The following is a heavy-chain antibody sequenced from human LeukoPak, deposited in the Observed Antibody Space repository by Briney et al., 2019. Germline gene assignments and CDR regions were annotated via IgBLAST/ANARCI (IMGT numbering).Heavy chain of an antibody. D-gene: IGHD6-13*01. V-gene: IGHV4-39*07. CDR3: ARAQGILPYYYYYMDV. CDR2: IYYSGST. J-gene: IGHJ6*03. Sequence: SETLSLTCTVSGGSISSSSYYWGWIRQPPGKGLEWIGSIYYSGSTYYNPSLKSRVTISVDTSKNQFSLKLSSVTAADTAVYYCARAQGILPYYYYYMDVWGKGTTVTVSS. CDR1: GGSISSSSYY.